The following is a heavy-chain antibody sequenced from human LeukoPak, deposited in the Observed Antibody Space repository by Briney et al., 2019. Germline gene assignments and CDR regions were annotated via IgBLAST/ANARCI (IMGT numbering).Heavy chain of an antibody. J-gene: IGHJ3*02. V-gene: IGHV3-9*01. Sequence: QSGGSLRLSCAASGFTFDDYAMHWVRQAPGKGLEWVSGISWNSGSIGYADSVKGRFTISRDNAKNSLYLQMNSLRAEDTALYYCAISWNDAFDIWGQGTMVTVSS. CDR3: AISWNDAFDI. CDR1: GFTFDDYA. D-gene: IGHD6-13*01. CDR2: ISWNSGSI.